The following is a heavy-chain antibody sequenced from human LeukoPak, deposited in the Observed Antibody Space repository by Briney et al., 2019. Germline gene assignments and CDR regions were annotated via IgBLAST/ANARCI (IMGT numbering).Heavy chain of an antibody. CDR2: ISYDGSDK. CDR1: GFSFNSYG. D-gene: IGHD6-19*01. J-gene: IGHJ4*02. CDR3: AKDSVWRSPVAGIGDY. Sequence: GGSLRLSCAASGFSFNSYGMHWVRQAPGKGLEWLAMISYDGSDKYFADSVKGRFTISRDNSRNTLYLQMNSLRAEDTAVYYCAKDSVWRSPVAGIGDYWGQGTLVTVSS. V-gene: IGHV3-30*18.